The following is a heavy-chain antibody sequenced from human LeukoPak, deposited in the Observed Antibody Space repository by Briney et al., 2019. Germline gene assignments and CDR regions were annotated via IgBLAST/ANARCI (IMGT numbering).Heavy chain of an antibody. D-gene: IGHD3-22*01. V-gene: IGHV3-7*01. CDR1: GFTFINSW. Sequence: GGSLRLSCAASGFTFINSWMSWVRQAPGKGLGWVATIKPDGSAQYYVDSVKGRFTISRDNAKNSLFLQINSLRAEDTAVYYCANGGTYSSGPWGQGTLVTVSS. CDR3: ANGGTYSSGP. CDR2: IKPDGSAQ. J-gene: IGHJ5*02.